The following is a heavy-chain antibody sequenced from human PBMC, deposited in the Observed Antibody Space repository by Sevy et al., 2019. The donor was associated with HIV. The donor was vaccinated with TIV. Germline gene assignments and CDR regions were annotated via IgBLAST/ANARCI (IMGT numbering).Heavy chain of an antibody. D-gene: IGHD3-16*01. V-gene: IGHV3-30*03. CDR2: ISYDGNNK. CDR1: GFTFSSYA. Sequence: GGSLRLSCAASGFTFSSYAMHWVRQAPGKGLEWVAVISYDGNNKYADSVKGRFTISRDNSKNTLYLQMNSLRGEDTAVYYCARDGSSGGLFLKDYYYFGMDVWGQGTTVTVSS. J-gene: IGHJ6*02. CDR3: ARDGSSGGLFLKDYYYFGMDV.